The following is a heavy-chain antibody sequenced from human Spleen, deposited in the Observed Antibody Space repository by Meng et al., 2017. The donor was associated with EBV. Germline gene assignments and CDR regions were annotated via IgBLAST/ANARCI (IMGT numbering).Heavy chain of an antibody. CDR1: GGTCRGDA. J-gene: IGHJ4*02. V-gene: IGHV1-69*01. CDR2: LIPMSDAP. CDR3: ASESGRGFTPDY. Sequence: QVHWVQAGAEVKKPGSSVKVSCKTSGGTCRGDAVSWVRQAPGQGLEWMGGLIPMSDAPHYAQKFQDRVRITADESTSTHYMDLSGLRSEDTAVYYCASESGRGFTPDYWGQGTLVTVSS. D-gene: IGHD3-10*01.